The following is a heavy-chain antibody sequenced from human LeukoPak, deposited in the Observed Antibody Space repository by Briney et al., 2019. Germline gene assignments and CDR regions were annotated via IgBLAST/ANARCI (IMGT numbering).Heavy chain of an antibody. V-gene: IGHV3-11*01. CDR2: ISSSGNTI. CDR3: ARARDYYDSFDY. D-gene: IGHD3-22*01. Sequence: GGSLRLSCAAAGFSFTAYYMSWIRQAPGKGLECVSYISSSGNTIYYADSVKGRFTISRDNAKSSLYLQMNSLRAEDTAVYYCARARDYYDSFDYWCQGTLVTVSS. J-gene: IGHJ4*02. CDR1: GFSFTAYY.